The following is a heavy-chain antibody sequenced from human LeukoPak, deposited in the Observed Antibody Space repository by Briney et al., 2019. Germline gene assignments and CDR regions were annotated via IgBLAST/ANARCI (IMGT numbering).Heavy chain of an antibody. Sequence: GASVKVSCKASGYTFTGYYMHWVRQAPGQGLEGMGWINYNSGGTNYVQKFQGRVTMTRDTSISTAYMELSRLRSDDTAVYYCARAESGTYMGWFDPWGQGTLVTVSS. V-gene: IGHV1-2*02. CDR3: ARAESGTYMGWFDP. CDR2: INYNSGGT. J-gene: IGHJ5*02. D-gene: IGHD3-10*01. CDR1: GYTFTGYY.